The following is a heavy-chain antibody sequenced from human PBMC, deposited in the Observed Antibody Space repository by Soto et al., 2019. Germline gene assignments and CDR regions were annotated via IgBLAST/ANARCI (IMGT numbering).Heavy chain of an antibody. D-gene: IGHD2-21*02. V-gene: IGHV3-74*01. CDR1: GFTFSYYW. J-gene: IGHJ3*02. CDR2: IHSDGSST. CDR3: ARGDKGAFDM. Sequence: EVQLVESGGGLVQPGGSLRLSCAASGFTFSYYWMHWVRQAPGQGLVWVSRIHSDGSSTTYADSVKGRFTISRDSAKNTLYLPMNSMRAEDTAVYYCARGDKGAFDMWGQGTMVSVSS.